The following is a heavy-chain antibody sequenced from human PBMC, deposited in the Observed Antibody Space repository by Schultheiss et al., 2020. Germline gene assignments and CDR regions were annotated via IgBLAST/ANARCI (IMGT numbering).Heavy chain of an antibody. V-gene: IGHV3-30-3*01. Sequence: GESLKISCAASGFTFSSYAMHWVRQAPGKGLEWVAVISYDGSNKYYADSVKGRFTISRDNSKNTLYLQMNSLRAEDTAVYYCARESGYYDSTGYKAYYYYGMDVWGQGTTVTVSS. CDR2: ISYDGSNK. CDR1: GFTFSSYA. CDR3: ARESGYYDSTGYKAYYYYGMDV. J-gene: IGHJ6*02. D-gene: IGHD3-22*01.